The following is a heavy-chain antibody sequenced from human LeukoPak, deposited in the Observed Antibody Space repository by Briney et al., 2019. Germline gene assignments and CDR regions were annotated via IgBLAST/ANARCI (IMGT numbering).Heavy chain of an antibody. CDR2: INHSGST. V-gene: IGHV4-34*01. D-gene: IGHD3-3*01. J-gene: IGHJ5*02. CDR3: ARKGRLTIFGVVISNWFDP. CDR1: GGSFSGYY. Sequence: SETLSLTCAVYGGSFSGYYWSWIRQPRGKGLEWIGAINHSGSTNYNPSLKSRVTISVDTSKNQFSLKLSSVTAADTAVYYCARKGRLTIFGVVISNWFDPWGQGTLVTVSS.